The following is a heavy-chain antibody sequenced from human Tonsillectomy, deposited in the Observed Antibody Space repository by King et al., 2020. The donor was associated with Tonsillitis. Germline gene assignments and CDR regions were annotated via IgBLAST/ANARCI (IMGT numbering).Heavy chain of an antibody. V-gene: IGHV2-26*01. CDR2: IFSNDEK. CDR3: ARIRWCCSDDSCYYDAFDI. Sequence: TLKESGPVLVKPTETLTLTCTVSGFSLSVPRVGVSWIRQPPGKALEWLAHIFSNDEKSYRTSLKSRLTISKDTSKSQVVLTMTNMDPVDTATYYCARIRWCCSDDSCYYDAFDIWGQGATVTVSS. D-gene: IGHD2-15*01. J-gene: IGHJ3*02. CDR1: GFSLSVPRVG.